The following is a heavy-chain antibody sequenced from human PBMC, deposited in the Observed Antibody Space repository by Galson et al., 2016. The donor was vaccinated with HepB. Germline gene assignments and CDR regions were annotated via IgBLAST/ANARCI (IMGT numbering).Heavy chain of an antibody. Sequence: SLRLSCAASGFTLSNYWMDWVRQAPGKGLVWVSRIKSDGSSTSYADSVKGRFTLSRDNAKNMLYLQMNSLRAEDTAVYYCAAYLGLWGQGTTVTVSS. CDR3: AAYLGL. V-gene: IGHV3-74*01. D-gene: IGHD2-21*01. CDR2: IKSDGSST. J-gene: IGHJ6*02. CDR1: GFTLSNYW.